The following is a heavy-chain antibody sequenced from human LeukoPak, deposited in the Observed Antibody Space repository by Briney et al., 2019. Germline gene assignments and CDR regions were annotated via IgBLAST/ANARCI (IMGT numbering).Heavy chain of an antibody. Sequence: ASVKVSCKASGYTFTSYGISWVRQAPGQGLEWMGWISAYNGNTNYAQKLQGRVTMTTDTSTSTAYMELRSLRSDDTAVYYCAKSASAYYYMDVWGKGTTVTVSS. CDR2: ISAYNGNT. CDR1: GYTFTSYG. CDR3: AKSASAYYYMDV. J-gene: IGHJ6*03. V-gene: IGHV1-18*01. D-gene: IGHD4/OR15-4a*01.